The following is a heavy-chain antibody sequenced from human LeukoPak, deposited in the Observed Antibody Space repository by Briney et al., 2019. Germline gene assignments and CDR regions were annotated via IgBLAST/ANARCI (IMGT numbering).Heavy chain of an antibody. V-gene: IGHV3-53*01. Sequence: GGSLRLSCGASGFTVSSNYMSWVRQAPGKGLEWVSVIYSGGSTYYADSVKGRFTISRDNSKNTLYLQMNSLRAEDTAVYYCARDSSGMVRGVILYFDYWGQGTLVTVSS. J-gene: IGHJ4*02. D-gene: IGHD3-10*01. CDR2: IYSGGST. CDR1: GFTVSSNY. CDR3: ARDSSGMVRGVILYFDY.